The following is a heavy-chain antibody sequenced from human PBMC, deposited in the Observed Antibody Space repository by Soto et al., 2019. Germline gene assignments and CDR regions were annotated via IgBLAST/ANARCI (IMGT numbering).Heavy chain of an antibody. CDR1: GYNFANYW. Sequence: GESLNISCKGSGYNFANYWIGLVRQMPGKGLEWMGIIYPGNSDTRYSLSFQGQVTISADTSISTAYLEWSSLKASDAAIYYCARHVYYDVLKKNYWGQGTLVTVSS. CDR3: ARHVYYDVLKKNY. D-gene: IGHD3-9*01. V-gene: IGHV5-51*01. J-gene: IGHJ4*02. CDR2: IYPGNSDT.